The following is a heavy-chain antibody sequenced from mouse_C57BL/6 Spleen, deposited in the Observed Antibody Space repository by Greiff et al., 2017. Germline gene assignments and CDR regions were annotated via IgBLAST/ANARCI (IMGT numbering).Heavy chain of an antibody. Sequence: VQLQQSGPELVKPGASVKIPCKVSGYTFTDYNMDWLKQSLGKSLEWIGDINPNNGGTNYNQKFKGKATLTVDKSSSPAYMELRSLTDEDTAVYYCARWRQYYYAMDYWGQGTSVTVSS. J-gene: IGHJ4*01. CDR3: ARWRQYYYAMDY. V-gene: IGHV1-18*01. CDR2: INPNNGGT. CDR1: GYTFTDYN.